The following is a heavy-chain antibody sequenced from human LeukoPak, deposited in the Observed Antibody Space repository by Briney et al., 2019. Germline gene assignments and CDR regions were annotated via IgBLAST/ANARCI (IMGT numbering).Heavy chain of an antibody. CDR1: GYTFTSYD. V-gene: IGHV1-8*01. Sequence: ASVKVSCKASGYTFTSYDINWVRQATGQGLEWMGWMNPNSGNRGYAQKFQGRVTMTEDTSTDTAYMELSSLRSEDTAVYYCATARLSDGSFDYWGQGTLVTVSS. D-gene: IGHD1-26*01. CDR2: MNPNSGNR. CDR3: ATARLSDGSFDY. J-gene: IGHJ4*02.